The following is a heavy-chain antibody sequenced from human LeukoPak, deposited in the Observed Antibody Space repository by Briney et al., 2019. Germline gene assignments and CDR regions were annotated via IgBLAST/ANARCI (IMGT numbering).Heavy chain of an antibody. D-gene: IGHD1-1*01. CDR1: GFTFSNYG. J-gene: IGHJ4*02. V-gene: IGHV3-33*01. CDR3: ARGGREYNWNDGIDY. Sequence: GGSLRLSCAASGFTFSNYGMHWVRQAPGKGLEWVAVIWYDGSNKYYADSVKGRFTISRDNSKNTLYLQMNSLRAEDTAVYYCARGGREYNWNDGIDYWGQGTLVTVSS. CDR2: IWYDGSNK.